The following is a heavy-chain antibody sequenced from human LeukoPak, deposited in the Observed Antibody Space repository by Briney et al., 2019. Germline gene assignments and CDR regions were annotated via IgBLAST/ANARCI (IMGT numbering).Heavy chain of an antibody. J-gene: IGHJ4*02. D-gene: IGHD3-3*01. CDR2: INHSGST. Sequence: SETLSLTCAVYGGSFSGYYWSWIRQPPGKGLEWIGEINHSGSTNYNPSLKSRVTISVDTSKNQFSLKLSSVTAADTAVYYCARGMGFWSGYVVYWSQGTLVTVSS. CDR3: ARGMGFWSGYVVY. CDR1: GGSFSGYY. V-gene: IGHV4-34*01.